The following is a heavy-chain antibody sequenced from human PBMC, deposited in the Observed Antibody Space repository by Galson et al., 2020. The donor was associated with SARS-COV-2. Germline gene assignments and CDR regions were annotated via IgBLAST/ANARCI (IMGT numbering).Heavy chain of an antibody. CDR3: AREEYDSSGYIDAFDI. J-gene: IGHJ3*02. CDR1: GFTFSSYE. Sequence: TGGSLSLSCAASGFTFSSYEMNWVRQAPGKGLEWVSYISSSGSTIYYADSVKGRFTISRDNAKNSLYLQMNSLRAEDTAVYYCAREEYDSSGYIDAFDIWGQVTMVTVSS. D-gene: IGHD3-22*01. CDR2: ISSSGSTI. V-gene: IGHV3-48*03.